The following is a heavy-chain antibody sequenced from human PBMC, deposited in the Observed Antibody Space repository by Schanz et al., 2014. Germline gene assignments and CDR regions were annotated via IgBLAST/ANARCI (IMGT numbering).Heavy chain of an antibody. D-gene: IGHD3-10*01. CDR3: AKGRFGELSAFDI. J-gene: IGHJ3*02. Sequence: EVQLLESGGGLVQPGGSLRLSCAASGFTFSSYAMSWVRQAPGKGLEWVSAMNESHSTIYYADSVRGRFTISRDNAENTLFLQMNSLRAEDTAVYYCAKGRFGELSAFDIWGQGTMVTVSS. V-gene: IGHV3-23*01. CDR1: GFTFSSYA. CDR2: MNESHSTI.